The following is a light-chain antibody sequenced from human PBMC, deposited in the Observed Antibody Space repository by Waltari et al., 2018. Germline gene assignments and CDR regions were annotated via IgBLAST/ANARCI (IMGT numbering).Light chain of an antibody. CDR3: GTWDSSLKAVV. Sequence: QSVLTQPPSVSAAPGQKVTVSCSGSSSNIENNYVSWYQQPPGTAPKLLIYADYERPSGIPDRFSGSKSGTSATLGITGLQTGDEADYYCGTWDSSLKAVVFGGGTKLTVL. CDR1: SSNIENNY. J-gene: IGLJ3*02. V-gene: IGLV1-51*01. CDR2: ADY.